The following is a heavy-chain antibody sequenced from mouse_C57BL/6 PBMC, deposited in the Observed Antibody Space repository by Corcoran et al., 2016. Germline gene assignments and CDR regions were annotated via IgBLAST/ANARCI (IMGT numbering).Heavy chain of an antibody. J-gene: IGHJ4*01. CDR3: ARRYYGSSYAMDY. V-gene: IGHV1-81*01. CDR1: GYTFKSYG. CDR2: IYPRSGNT. Sequence: QVQLQQSGAELARPGASVKLSCKASGYTFKSYGISWVKQRTGQGLEWIGEIYPRSGNTYYNEKFKGKATLTADKSSSTAYMELRSLTSEDSAIYFCARRYYGSSYAMDYWCQGTSVTVSS. D-gene: IGHD1-1*01.